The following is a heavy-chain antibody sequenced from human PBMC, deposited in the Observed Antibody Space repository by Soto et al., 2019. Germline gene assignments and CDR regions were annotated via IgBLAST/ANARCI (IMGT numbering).Heavy chain of an antibody. CDR3: ARSFVSSSHTGFDY. CDR2: ISSSSSYI. J-gene: IGHJ4*02. D-gene: IGHD6-13*01. V-gene: IGHV3-21*01. Sequence: GGSLTLSCAASGFTFSSYSMNWVRQAPGKGLEWVSSISSSSSYIYYADSVKGRFTISRDNAKNSLYLQMNSLRAEDTAVYYCARSFVSSSHTGFDYWGQGTLVTVSS. CDR1: GFTFSSYS.